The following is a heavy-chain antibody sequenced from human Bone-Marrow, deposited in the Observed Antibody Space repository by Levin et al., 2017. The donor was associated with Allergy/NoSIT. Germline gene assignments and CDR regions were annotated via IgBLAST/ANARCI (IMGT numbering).Heavy chain of an antibody. J-gene: IGHJ4*02. D-gene: IGHD5-24*01. Sequence: RSSETLSLTCLVSGASIGRPGYYWGWVRQRPGKGLEWIGYIYYMGSTYYNPSLQSRLKLSIDTSKNQFSLNLSSVTAADTAIYYCARAEMATRGVSYYFDNWGPGTLVTVSS. V-gene: IGHV4-31*03. CDR3: ARAEMATRGVSYYFDN. CDR2: IYYMGST. CDR1: GASIGRPGYY.